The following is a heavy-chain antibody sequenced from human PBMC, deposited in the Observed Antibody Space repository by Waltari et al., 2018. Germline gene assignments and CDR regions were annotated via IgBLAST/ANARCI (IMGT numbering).Heavy chain of an antibody. CDR3: ASMATTSDFDY. Sequence: QVQLVESGGGVVQPGRSLRLSCVASGFTFSDHGMLWVRQAPGMGLEGVSLSWHDGTYKYYADSVKGRFSISRDNSKNMVYLQMNGLRAEDTAVYFCASMATTSDFDYWGQGALVTVSS. D-gene: IGHD4-17*01. J-gene: IGHJ4*02. V-gene: IGHV3-33*01. CDR1: GFTFSDHG. CDR2: SWHDGTYK.